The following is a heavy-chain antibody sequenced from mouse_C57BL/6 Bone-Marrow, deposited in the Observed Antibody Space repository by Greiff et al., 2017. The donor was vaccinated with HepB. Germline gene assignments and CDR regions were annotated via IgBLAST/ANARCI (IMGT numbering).Heavy chain of an antibody. D-gene: IGHD1-1*01. Sequence: VQLQESGPGLVAPSQSLSITCTVSGFSLTSYAISWVRQPPGKGLEWLGVIWTGGGTNYNSALKSRLSISKDNSKSQVFLKMNSLQTDDTARYYCARNYYYGSHGYFDYWGQGTTLTVSS. CDR3: ARNYYYGSHGYFDY. V-gene: IGHV2-9-1*01. CDR1: GFSLTSYA. CDR2: IWTGGGT. J-gene: IGHJ2*01.